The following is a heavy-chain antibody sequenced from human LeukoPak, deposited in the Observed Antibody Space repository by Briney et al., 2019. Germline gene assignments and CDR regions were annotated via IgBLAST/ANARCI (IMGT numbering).Heavy chain of an antibody. CDR1: GYTFTSYG. CDR2: ISAYNGNT. J-gene: IGHJ4*02. D-gene: IGHD1-26*01. V-gene: IGHV1-18*01. Sequence: ASVKVSCEASGYTFTSYGISWVRQAPGQGLEWMGWISAYNGNTNYAQKLQGRVTMTTDTSTSTAYMELRSLRSDDTAVYYCARGPNSIVGATMNDYWGQGTLVTVSS. CDR3: ARGPNSIVGATMNDY.